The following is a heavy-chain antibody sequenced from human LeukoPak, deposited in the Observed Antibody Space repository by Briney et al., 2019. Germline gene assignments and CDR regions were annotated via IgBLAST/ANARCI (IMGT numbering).Heavy chain of an antibody. CDR2: IRYDGYDK. V-gene: IGHV3-30*02. J-gene: IGHJ6*02. D-gene: IGHD2-2*01. CDR1: GFTFGSYG. Sequence: PGGSLRLSCTASGFTFGSYGMHWVRQAPGKGLEWVAFIRYDGYDKYYGDSVKGRFTISRDNSKNTLYLQMNSLRAEDTAVYYCARDLPPAPWNGMDVWGQGTTVTVSS. CDR3: ARDLPPAPWNGMDV.